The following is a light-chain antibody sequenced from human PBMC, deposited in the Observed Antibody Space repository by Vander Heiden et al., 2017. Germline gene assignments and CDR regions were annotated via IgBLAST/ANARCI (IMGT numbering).Light chain of an antibody. J-gene: IGLJ3*02. V-gene: IGLV1-47*01. CDR2: MNN. Sequence: QSVLTQPPSASGTPGQRVTISCSGSSSNIGSNYVYWYQQLPGTDPKLRIYMNNQRPSGVPDRFSFSKSGTSASTALSGLRSEDEAEDDYSAWADSLSGPGVFGGGTKLTVL. CDR1: SSNIGSNY. CDR3: SAWADSLSGPGV.